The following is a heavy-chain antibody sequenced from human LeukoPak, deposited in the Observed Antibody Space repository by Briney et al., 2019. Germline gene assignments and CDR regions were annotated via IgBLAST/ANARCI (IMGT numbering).Heavy chain of an antibody. D-gene: IGHD3-22*01. J-gene: IGHJ4*02. Sequence: SETLSLTCAVYGGSFSGYYWSWIRQPPGKRLEWIGEINHSGSTNYNPSLKSRVTISVDTSKNQFSLKLSSVTAADTAVYYCARWYYYDSSGYYPYFDYWGQGTLVTVSS. CDR3: ARWYYYDSSGYYPYFDY. V-gene: IGHV4-34*01. CDR1: GGSFSGYY. CDR2: INHSGST.